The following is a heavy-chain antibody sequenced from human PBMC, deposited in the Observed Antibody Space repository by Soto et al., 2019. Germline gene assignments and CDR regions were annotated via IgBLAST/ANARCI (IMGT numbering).Heavy chain of an antibody. J-gene: IGHJ6*02. CDR1: GYTFTSYG. CDR2: ISAYNGNT. CDR3: ARTMAPYYYYYGMDA. V-gene: IGHV1-18*04. D-gene: IGHD3-10*01. Sequence: ASVKVSCKASGYTFTSYGISWVRQAPGQGLEWMGWISAYNGNTNYAQKLQGRVTMTTDTSTSTAYMELRSLRSDDTAVYYCARTMAPYYYYYGMDAWGQGTTVTVSS.